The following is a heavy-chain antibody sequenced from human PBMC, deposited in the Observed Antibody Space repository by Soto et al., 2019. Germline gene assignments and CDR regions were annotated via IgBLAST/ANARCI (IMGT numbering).Heavy chain of an antibody. Sequence: QVQLVESGGGVVQPGRSLRLSCAASGFTFSSYAMHWVRQAPGKGLEWVAVISYDGSNKYYADSAKGRFTISRDNSKNTLYLQMNSLRAEDTAVYYCARDWASSGYTTTWFFDYWGQGTLVTVSS. D-gene: IGHD3-22*01. CDR1: GFTFSSYA. J-gene: IGHJ4*02. CDR3: ARDWASSGYTTTWFFDY. CDR2: ISYDGSNK. V-gene: IGHV3-30-3*01.